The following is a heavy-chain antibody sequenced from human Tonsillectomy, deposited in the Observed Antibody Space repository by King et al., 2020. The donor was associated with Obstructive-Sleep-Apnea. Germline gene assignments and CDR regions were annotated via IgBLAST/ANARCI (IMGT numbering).Heavy chain of an antibody. V-gene: IGHV3-23*04. CDR3: AKNGFGDYKSYWYFDL. D-gene: IGHD4-17*01. J-gene: IGHJ2*01. CDR1: GFPFSSYA. Sequence: VQLVESGGGLVQPGGSLRLSCAASGFPFSSYAMSWVRQAPGKGLEWGSGFSGSDGGTSYADSVRGRFTISRDNSKNPLYLQMKSLRADDTAVYYCAKNGFGDYKSYWYFDLWGRGTLVTVSS. CDR2: FSGSDGGT.